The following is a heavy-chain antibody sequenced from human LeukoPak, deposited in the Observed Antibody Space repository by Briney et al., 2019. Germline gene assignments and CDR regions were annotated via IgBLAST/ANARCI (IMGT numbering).Heavy chain of an antibody. Sequence: PSETLSLTCTVSGGSISSGSYYWSWIRQPAGKGLEWIGRIYTSGSTNYNPSLKSRVTISVDTSKNQFSLKLSSVTAADTAVYYCARGVVGASHAFDIWGQGTMVTVSS. J-gene: IGHJ3*02. CDR1: GGSISSGSYY. CDR3: ARGVVGASHAFDI. D-gene: IGHD1-26*01. CDR2: IYTSGST. V-gene: IGHV4-61*02.